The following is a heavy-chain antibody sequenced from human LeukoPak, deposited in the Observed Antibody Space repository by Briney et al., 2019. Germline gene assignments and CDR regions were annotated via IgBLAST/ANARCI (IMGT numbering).Heavy chain of an antibody. CDR3: ATRLILLEPAALGD. CDR2: ISGSGGST. V-gene: IGHV3-23*01. CDR1: GFTFGSYV. D-gene: IGHD2-2*01. J-gene: IGHJ4*02. Sequence: GGSLRLSCAASGFTFGSYVMSWVRQAPGKGLEWVSGISGSGGSTYYADSVKGRFTISRDNSKNTLYLQMNSLRAEDTAVYYCATRLILLEPAALGDWGQGTLVTVSS.